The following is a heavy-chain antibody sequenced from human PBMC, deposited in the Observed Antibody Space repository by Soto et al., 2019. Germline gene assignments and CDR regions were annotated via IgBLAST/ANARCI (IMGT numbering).Heavy chain of an antibody. CDR2: ISYDGSNK. Sequence: QVQLVKSGGGVVQPGRSLRLSCAASGFTFTSYGMHWVRQAPGKGLEWVTVISYDGSNKYYADSVKGRFTISRDNSKNTLYLQMNSLRAEDTAVYYCAKELDSDYYSMDVWCKGTTVTVSS. D-gene: IGHD2-21*01. V-gene: IGHV3-30*18. CDR1: GFTFTSYG. J-gene: IGHJ6*03. CDR3: AKELDSDYYSMDV.